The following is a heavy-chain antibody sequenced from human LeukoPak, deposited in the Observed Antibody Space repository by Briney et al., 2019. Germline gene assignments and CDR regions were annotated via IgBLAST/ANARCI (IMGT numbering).Heavy chain of an antibody. J-gene: IGHJ5*01. CDR3: VRGGTYWTVS. Sequence: GGSLSLSCAASGFVFSASYMSWVRKAPGKGLEWVATIKPDGSEKYHVDSVSGRFTISRDNTNDSLFLQMNSLRVDDTAVYYCVRGGTYWTVSWGQGTMVNVS. CDR1: GFVFSASY. V-gene: IGHV3-7*01. CDR2: IKPDGSEK.